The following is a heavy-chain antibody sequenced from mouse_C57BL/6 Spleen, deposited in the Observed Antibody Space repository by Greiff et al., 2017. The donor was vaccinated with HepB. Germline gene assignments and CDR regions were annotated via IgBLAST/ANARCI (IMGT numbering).Heavy chain of an antibody. CDR3: ARRGYDYDNAMDY. V-gene: IGHV5-6*01. CDR2: ISSGGSYT. Sequence: EVQLQQSGGDLVKPGGSLKLSCAASGFTFSSYGMSWVRQTPDKRLEWVATISSGGSYTYYPDSVKGRFTISRDNAKNTLYLQMSSLKSEDTAMYYCARRGYDYDNAMDYWGQGTSVTVSS. D-gene: IGHD2-4*01. CDR1: GFTFSSYG. J-gene: IGHJ4*01.